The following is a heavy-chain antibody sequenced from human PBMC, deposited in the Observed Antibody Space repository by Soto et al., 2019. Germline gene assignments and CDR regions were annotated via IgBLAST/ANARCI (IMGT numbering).Heavy chain of an antibody. CDR2: INHSGST. J-gene: IGHJ6*02. D-gene: IGHD2-2*01. CDR1: GGSFSGYY. V-gene: IGHV4-34*01. Sequence: QVQLQQWGAGLLKPSETLSLTCAVYGGSFSGYYWSWIRQPPGKGLEWIGEINHSGSTNYNPSLKSRXTISVXTYKKQXXXKLSSVTAADTAVYYCARSRRGGTSSLDHYGMDVWGQGTTVTVSS. CDR3: ARSRRGGTSSLDHYGMDV.